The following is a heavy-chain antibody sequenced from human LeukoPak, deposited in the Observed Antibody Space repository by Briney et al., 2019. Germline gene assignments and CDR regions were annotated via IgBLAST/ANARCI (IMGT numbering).Heavy chain of an antibody. D-gene: IGHD2-2*01. V-gene: IGHV3-23*01. CDR2: ISVNGGRA. J-gene: IGHJ2*01. Sequence: PGGSLRLSCAASGXTFYNYVMSWVRQTPGKGLEWVSLISVNGGRASYADSVKGRFTISRDNLKSTVYLQMNSLRAEDTAIYYCVKDHTESYPWYMDFWGRGALVTVSS. CDR1: GXTFYNYV. CDR3: VKDHTESYPWYMDF.